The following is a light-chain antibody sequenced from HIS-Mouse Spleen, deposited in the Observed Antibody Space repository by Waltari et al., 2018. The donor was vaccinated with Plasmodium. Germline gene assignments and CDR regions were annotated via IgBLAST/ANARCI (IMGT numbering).Light chain of an antibody. CDR2: AAS. Sequence: ITLTQSPSSFSPSTGDTVTITCRASQGRSSYLAWYQPKPGKAPKLLIYAASTFQSGVPSRFSGSGSGTDFTLAISCLQSEDFATYYCQQYYIYPLTFVGGTKVEI. V-gene: IGKV1-8*01. J-gene: IGKJ4*01. CDR1: QGRSSY. CDR3: QQYYIYPLT.